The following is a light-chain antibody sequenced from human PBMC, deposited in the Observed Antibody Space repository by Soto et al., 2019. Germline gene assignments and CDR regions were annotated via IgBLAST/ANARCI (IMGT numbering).Light chain of an antibody. V-gene: IGLV2-14*01. J-gene: IGLJ1*01. CDR2: EVS. CDR1: SSDVGGVNY. Sequence: QSALTQPASVSGSPGQSITISCTGTSSDVGGVNYVSWYQQHPGKAPKLMIDEVSNRPSGVSNRFSGSKSGNTASLTISGLQAEDEADYDCSSYTSSSTLVFGTGTKLTVL. CDR3: SSYTSSSTLV.